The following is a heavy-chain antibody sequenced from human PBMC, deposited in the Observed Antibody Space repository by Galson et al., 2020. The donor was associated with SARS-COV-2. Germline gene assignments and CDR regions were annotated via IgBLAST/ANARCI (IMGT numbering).Heavy chain of an antibody. CDR3: ARDGQSSSGLAFDL. V-gene: IGHV3-33*01. CDR1: GFTFKSHA. Sequence: GGSLRLSCAASGFTFKSHAMHWVRQAPGKGLEWVAQIFYDGSDKYYVDSVKGRFTISRDDSENTVYLQMNNLRADDSAVYFCARDGQSSSGLAFDLWGQGTLVTVSS. CDR2: IFYDGSDK. D-gene: IGHD6-19*01. J-gene: IGHJ4*02.